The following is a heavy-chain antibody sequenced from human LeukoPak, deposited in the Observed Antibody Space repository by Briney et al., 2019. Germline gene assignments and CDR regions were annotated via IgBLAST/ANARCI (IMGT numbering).Heavy chain of an antibody. V-gene: IGHV4-59*01. CDR3: ARGSSTSTIDY. J-gene: IGHJ4*02. Sequence: SETLSLTCTVSGGSISSFYWSWIRQPSGKGLEWIGYIYYSGTTNYNPSLKSRVTISVDRSKNQFSLRLSSVTAADTAVYYCARGSSTSTIDYWGQGTLVTVST. D-gene: IGHD2-2*01. CDR1: GGSISSFY. CDR2: IYYSGTT.